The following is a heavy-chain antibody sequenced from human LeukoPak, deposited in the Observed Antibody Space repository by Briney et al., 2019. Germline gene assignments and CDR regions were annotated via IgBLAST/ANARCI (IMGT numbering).Heavy chain of an antibody. V-gene: IGHV3-23*01. Sequence: GGSLRLSCAASGFAFSSYAMSWVRQAPGKGLEWVPAISGSGGSTYYADSVKGRFTISRDNSKNTLYLQMNSLRAEDTAVYYCATPIVDTAMVKRDFDYWGQGTLVTVSS. CDR1: GFAFSSYA. CDR3: ATPIVDTAMVKRDFDY. CDR2: ISGSGGST. J-gene: IGHJ4*02. D-gene: IGHD5-18*01.